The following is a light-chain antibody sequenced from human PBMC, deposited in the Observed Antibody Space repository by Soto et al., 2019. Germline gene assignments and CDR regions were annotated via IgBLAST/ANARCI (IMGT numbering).Light chain of an antibody. Sequence: DLQMTQSPSSVSASVGDRVTITCRASQGIGSWLAWYQQKPGKAPKLLIYAASTLQSGVPSRFSGSGSGTDFALTISSLQPEDFAAYYCQQANSFPPTFGGGTKVEIK. CDR2: AAS. V-gene: IGKV1-12*01. J-gene: IGKJ4*01. CDR3: QQANSFPPT. CDR1: QGIGSW.